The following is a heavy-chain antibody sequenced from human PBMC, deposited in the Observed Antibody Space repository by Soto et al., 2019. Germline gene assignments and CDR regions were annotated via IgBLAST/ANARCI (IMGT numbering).Heavy chain of an antibody. CDR1: GGSISSYY. Sequence: SETLSLTCTVSGGSISSYYWSWIRQPPGKGLEWIGYIYFTGSTNYTPSLKSRVTISVDTSKNQFSLKLSSVTVADTAVYYCAKHRRPNGSGSCIGYCGQGTLVTVSS. V-gene: IGHV4-59*08. J-gene: IGHJ4*02. CDR3: AKHRRPNGSGSCIGY. D-gene: IGHD3-10*01. CDR2: IYFTGST.